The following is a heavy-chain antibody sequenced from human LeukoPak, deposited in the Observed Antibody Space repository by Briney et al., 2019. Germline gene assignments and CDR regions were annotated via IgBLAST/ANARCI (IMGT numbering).Heavy chain of an antibody. CDR2: ISSSGSTI. D-gene: IGHD3-16*02. J-gene: IGHJ5*02. CDR1: GFTFSDYY. CDR3: SGGVIAYNWFDP. V-gene: IGHV3-11*01. Sequence: PGGSLRLSCAASGFTFSDYYMSWIRQAPGKGLEWVSYISSSGSTIYYADSVKGRFTISRDNAKTSLYLQMNSLRAEDTAVYYCSGGVIAYNWFDPWGQGTLVTVSS.